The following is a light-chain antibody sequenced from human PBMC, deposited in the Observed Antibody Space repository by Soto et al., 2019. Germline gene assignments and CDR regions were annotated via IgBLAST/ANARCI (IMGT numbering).Light chain of an antibody. V-gene: IGKV1-5*01. Sequence: DIQMTQSPSTLSASVGDRVTITCRASQSISSWLAWYQQKPGKAPKLLIYDAFSLESGVPSRFSGSGSGTKFTLTISSLQPDDFATYYCQQYNSYSRTFGQGTKVDIK. CDR3: QQYNSYSRT. J-gene: IGKJ1*01. CDR2: DAF. CDR1: QSISSW.